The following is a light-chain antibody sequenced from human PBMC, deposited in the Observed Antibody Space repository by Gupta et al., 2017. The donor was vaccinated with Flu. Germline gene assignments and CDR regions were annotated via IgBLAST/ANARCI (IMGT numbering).Light chain of an antibody. CDR1: QNIGSW. CDR3: QQYNSDKT. J-gene: IGKJ5*01. V-gene: IGKV1-5*03. Sequence: DIQMTQSPSTLSASVGDRVTITCRASQNIGSWLAWYQQKPGKAPNLLIYRASSLESGVPSRFSGSGSGTEFTLTISSLQPDDFATYYCQQYNSDKTFGQGTRLDIK. CDR2: RAS.